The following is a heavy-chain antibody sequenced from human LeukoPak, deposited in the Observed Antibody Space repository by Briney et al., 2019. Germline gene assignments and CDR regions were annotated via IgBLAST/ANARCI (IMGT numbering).Heavy chain of an antibody. CDR1: GFTFSSYA. D-gene: IGHD1-26*01. J-gene: IGHJ4*02. CDR2: ISYDGSNK. V-gene: IGHV3-30-3*01. Sequence: GRSLRLSCAASGFTFSSYAMHWVRQAPGKGLEWVAVISYDGSNKYYADSVKGRFTISRDNSKNTLYLQMNSLRAEDTAVYYWARDRERFDYGGREPRAPVS. CDR3: ARDRERFDY.